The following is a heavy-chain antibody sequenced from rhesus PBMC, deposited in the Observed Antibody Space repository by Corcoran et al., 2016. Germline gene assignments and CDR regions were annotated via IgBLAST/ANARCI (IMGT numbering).Heavy chain of an antibody. CDR2: IGGDISYT. V-gene: IGHV3-115*02. CDR1: GFTFSGYE. CDR3: ARHRRYYGLDS. Sequence: EVQLAESGGGLVQPGGSLRLSCAASGFTFSGYEMHWVRQAPGRGLESVSVIGGDISYTHYADSVKGLFTTSRDHAKNSLSLQMNSLRAEDTAVYYCARHRRYYGLDSWGQGVVVTVSS. J-gene: IGHJ6*01.